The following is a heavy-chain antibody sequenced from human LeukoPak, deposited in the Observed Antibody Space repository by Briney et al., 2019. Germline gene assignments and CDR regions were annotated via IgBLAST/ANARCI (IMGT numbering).Heavy chain of an antibody. V-gene: IGHV4-34*01. CDR1: GGSFSGYY. CDR2: INHSGST. D-gene: IGHD2-2*01. J-gene: IGHJ6*02. Sequence: SETLSLTCAVYGGSFSGYYWSWIRQPPGKGLEWIGEINHSGSTTYNPSLKSRVTISVDTSKNQFSLRVSSVTAADTAVYYCARDAGHQLSRRNYYAMDVWGQGTTVTVSS. CDR3: ARDAGHQLSRRNYYAMDV.